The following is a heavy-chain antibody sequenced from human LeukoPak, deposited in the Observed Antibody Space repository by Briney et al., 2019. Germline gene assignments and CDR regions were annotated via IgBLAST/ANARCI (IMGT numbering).Heavy chain of an antibody. J-gene: IGHJ4*02. V-gene: IGHV1-69*06. CDR2: IIPIFGTA. CDR3: ASHYYDSSGYYYGFDY. CDR1: GGTFSSYA. Sequence: ASVKVSCKASGGTFSSYAISWVRQAPGQGLEWMGGIIPIFGTANYAQKFQGRVTITADKSTSTAYMELSSLRSEDTAVYYCASHYYDSSGYYYGFDYWGQGTLVTVSS. D-gene: IGHD3-22*01.